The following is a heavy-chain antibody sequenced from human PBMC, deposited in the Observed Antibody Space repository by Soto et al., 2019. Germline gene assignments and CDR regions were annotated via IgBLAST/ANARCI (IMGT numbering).Heavy chain of an antibody. CDR1: GFTFGNTD. D-gene: IGHD3-16*01. CDR3: VKNWGWFNT. J-gene: IGHJ5*02. CDR2: IDGRGGIT. V-gene: IGHV3-23*01. Sequence: QLLQSGGGLVQPGGSLTLSCAASGFTFGNTDMSWVRQAPGEGLEWVSTIDGRGGITYYADSVKGRFTICRDNSRNTVYLQMNSLRGDDSAVYYCVKNWGWFNTWGQGALFPVSS.